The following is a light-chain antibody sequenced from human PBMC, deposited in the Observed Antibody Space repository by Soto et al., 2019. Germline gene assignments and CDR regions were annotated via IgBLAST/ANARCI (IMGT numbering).Light chain of an antibody. CDR2: WAS. V-gene: IGKV4-1*01. Sequence: DLLLTPSPYALPVSLGERATINCKSSQIVLSNNNHYLAWFQQKPGQPPKLLIYWASTRGSGVPDRFSGSGSGTDFTLTINNLQAEDVAVYYCQQYHSDPITFGQGTRLEIK. CDR3: QQYHSDPIT. J-gene: IGKJ5*01. CDR1: QIVLSNNNHY.